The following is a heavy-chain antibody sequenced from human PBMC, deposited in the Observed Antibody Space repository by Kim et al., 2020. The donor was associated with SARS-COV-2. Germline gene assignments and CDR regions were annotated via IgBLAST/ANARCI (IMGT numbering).Heavy chain of an antibody. J-gene: IGHJ5*02. CDR1: GGSISGYY. V-gene: IGHV4-59*08. CDR2: IHYTGFT. D-gene: IGHD3-16*01. CDR3: ARHPGGGWFDP. Sequence: SETLSLTCTVSGGSISGYYYSWIRQPPGKGLEWIGYIHYTGFTKYNPSLNSRVTISIDTSKNKFSLRLTSVTAADTAMYYCARHPGGGWFDPWGQGTLVTVSS.